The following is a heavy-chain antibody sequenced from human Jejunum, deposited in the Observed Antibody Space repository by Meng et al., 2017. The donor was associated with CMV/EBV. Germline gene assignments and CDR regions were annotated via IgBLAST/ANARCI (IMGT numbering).Heavy chain of an antibody. V-gene: IGHV1-18*01. Sequence: QVQRVQSGAGVKKPGASVKVSCKASGYIFNNYGVSWVRQAPGQGPEWMGWISAYNGNTNYAQNFQGRFTMTTDTSTSTAYMELRSLRSDDTAVHYCARDLPGGTKGTWLDLWGQGTLVTVSS. J-gene: IGHJ5*02. CDR1: GYIFNNYG. CDR3: ARDLPGGTKGTWLDL. CDR2: ISAYNGNT. D-gene: IGHD1-14*01.